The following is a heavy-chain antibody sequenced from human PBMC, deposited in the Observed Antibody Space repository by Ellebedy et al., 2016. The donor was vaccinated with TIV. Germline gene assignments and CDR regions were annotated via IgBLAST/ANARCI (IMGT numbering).Heavy chain of an antibody. CDR2: IYPGDSDT. CDR3: ARSDPMVRGVRNLMDV. CDR1: GYSFTSYW. V-gene: IGHV5-51*01. D-gene: IGHD3-10*01. Sequence: GESLKISCKGSGYSFTSYWIGWVRQMPGKGLEWMGIIYPGDSDTRYSPSFQGQVTISADKSISTAYLQWSSLKASDTAMYYCARSDPMVRGVRNLMDVWGQGTTVTVSS. J-gene: IGHJ6*02.